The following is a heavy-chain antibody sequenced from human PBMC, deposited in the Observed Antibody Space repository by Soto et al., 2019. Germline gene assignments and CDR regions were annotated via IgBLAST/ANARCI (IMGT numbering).Heavy chain of an antibody. CDR3: ARDRGHIVVVTAIPYYYYGMDV. CDR1: GFTFSSYA. Sequence: QVQLVESGGGVVQPGRSLRLSCAASGFTFSSYAMHWVRQAPDKGLEWVAVISYDGSNKYYADSVKGRFTISRDNSKNTMYLQMNSLRAEDTAVYYCARDRGHIVVVTAIPYYYYGMDVWGQGTTVTVSS. V-gene: IGHV3-30-3*01. CDR2: ISYDGSNK. D-gene: IGHD2-21*02. J-gene: IGHJ6*02.